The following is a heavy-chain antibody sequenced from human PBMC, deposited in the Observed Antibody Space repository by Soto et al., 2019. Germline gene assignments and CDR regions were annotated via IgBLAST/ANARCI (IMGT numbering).Heavy chain of an antibody. V-gene: IGHV4-59*08. Sequence: SETLSLTCTVSGGSISSYYWSWIRQPPGRGLEWIGYIYYSGSTNYNPSLKSRVTISVDTSKNQFSLKLSSVTAADTAVYYCARRWGSAAEYWGQGTLVTVS. CDR1: GGSISSYY. CDR3: ARRWGSAAEY. D-gene: IGHD2-15*01. CDR2: IYYSGST. J-gene: IGHJ4*02.